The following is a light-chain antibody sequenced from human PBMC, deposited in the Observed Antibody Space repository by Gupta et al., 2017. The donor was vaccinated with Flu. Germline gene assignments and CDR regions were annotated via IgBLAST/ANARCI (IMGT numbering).Light chain of an antibody. J-gene: IGKJ2*03. Sequence: EIVLTQYPATLSLSPGERATLSCRACQSVSSYLAWYQQKPGQAPRLLIYDASNRATGIPARFSGSGSGTDFTLTISSREPEDFAVYYCQQRSNWPPYSFGQGTKLDIK. CDR1: QSVSSY. V-gene: IGKV3-11*01. CDR2: DAS. CDR3: QQRSNWPPYS.